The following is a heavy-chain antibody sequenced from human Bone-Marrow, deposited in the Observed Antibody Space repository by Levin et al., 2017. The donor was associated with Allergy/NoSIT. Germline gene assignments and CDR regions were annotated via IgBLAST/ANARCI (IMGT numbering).Heavy chain of an antibody. Sequence: HGESLKISCKASGYTFTNYDINWVRQATGQGLEWMGWMNPNSGNTGYAQKFQGRVTMTRDTSISTAYMELSSLRSEDTAVYYCARNPAKTGWFDPWGQGTLVTVSS. CDR3: ARNPAKTGWFDP. CDR2: MNPNSGNT. V-gene: IGHV1-8*01. J-gene: IGHJ5*02. D-gene: IGHD2-15*01. CDR1: GYTFTNYD.